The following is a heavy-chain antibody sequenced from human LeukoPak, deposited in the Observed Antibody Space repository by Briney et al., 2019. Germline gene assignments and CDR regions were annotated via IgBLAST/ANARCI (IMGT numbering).Heavy chain of an antibody. D-gene: IGHD2/OR15-2a*01. CDR2: IYDSGTT. Sequence: SETLSLTCTVSGGSISSYYWSWIRQPPGRGLEWIGYIYDSGTTNYNPSLKSRVTISVDTATNQFSLKLRSVTAADTAVYYCARDFSAAFDIWGQGTMVTVSS. J-gene: IGHJ3*02. V-gene: IGHV4-59*01. CDR3: ARDFSAAFDI. CDR1: GGSISSYY.